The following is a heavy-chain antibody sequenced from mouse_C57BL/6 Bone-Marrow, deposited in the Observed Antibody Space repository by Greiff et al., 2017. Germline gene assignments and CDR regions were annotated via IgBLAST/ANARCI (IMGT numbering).Heavy chain of an antibody. J-gene: IGHJ2*01. CDR2: ISYDGSN. Sequence: DVQLQESGPGLVKPSQSLSLTCSVTGYSITSGYYWNWIRQFPGNKLEWMGYISYDGSNNYNPSLKNRISITRDTSKNQFFLKLNSVTTEDTATYYCAREGAYYSNYDYWGQGTTLTVSS. CDR3: AREGAYYSNYDY. D-gene: IGHD2-5*01. V-gene: IGHV3-6*01. CDR1: GYSITSGYY.